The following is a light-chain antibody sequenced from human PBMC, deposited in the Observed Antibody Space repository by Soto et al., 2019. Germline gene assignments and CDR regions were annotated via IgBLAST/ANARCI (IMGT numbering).Light chain of an antibody. J-gene: IGKJ2*01. CDR2: GAS. V-gene: IGKV3-15*01. CDR1: QSVSSN. CDR3: QQYNNWPPNT. Sequence: EIVMTQSPATLSVSPGERATLSCRASQSVSSNLAWYQQKPGKAPRLLIYGASTRATGIPARFSCSGSGTEFTLTISSLQSEDFAVYYCQQYNNWPPNTFGQGTKVEIK.